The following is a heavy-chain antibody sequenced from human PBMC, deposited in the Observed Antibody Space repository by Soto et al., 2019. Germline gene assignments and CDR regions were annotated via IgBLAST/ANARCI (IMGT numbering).Heavy chain of an antibody. CDR2: ISGSGGST. V-gene: IGHV3-23*01. CDR3: ARGRKAGYCSDSTCYHFDY. CDR1: GFTFSSYA. J-gene: IGHJ4*02. D-gene: IGHD2-15*01. Sequence: GWSLRLSCAASGFTFSSYAMSWVRQAPGKGLEWVSAISGSGGSTYYADSVKGRFTISRDNSKNSLYLQMNSLRAEDTAVYYCARGRKAGYCSDSTCYHFDYWGQGRLVIVSS.